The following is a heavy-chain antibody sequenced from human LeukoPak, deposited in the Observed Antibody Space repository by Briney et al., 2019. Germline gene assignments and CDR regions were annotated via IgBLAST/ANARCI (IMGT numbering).Heavy chain of an antibody. V-gene: IGHV4-59*01. CDR1: GGSISSYY. CDR3: ARSRDGYNFDY. Sequence: PSETLSLTCTVSGGSISSYYWSWIRQPPGKGLEWIGYIYYSGSTNYNPSLKSRVTISVDTSKNQLSLKLSSVTAADTAVYYCARSRDGYNFDYWGQGTLVTVSS. J-gene: IGHJ4*02. CDR2: IYYSGST. D-gene: IGHD5-24*01.